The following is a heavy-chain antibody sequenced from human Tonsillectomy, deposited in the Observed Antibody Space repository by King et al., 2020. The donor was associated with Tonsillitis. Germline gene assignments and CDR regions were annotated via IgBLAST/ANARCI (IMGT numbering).Heavy chain of an antibody. Sequence: VQLVESGGGLVQPGGSLRLSCAASGFTFSTYWMTWVRQAPGKGLEWVANIKKDESDKYYLDSVKGRFIISRDNSKNSLYLQMNSLRAEDTAVYYCARDRNPSIAGRNYDAFDIWGRGTVVTVSS. CDR1: GFTFSTYW. CDR2: IKKDESDK. D-gene: IGHD6-6*01. CDR3: ARDRNPSIAGRNYDAFDI. V-gene: IGHV3-7*03. J-gene: IGHJ3*02.